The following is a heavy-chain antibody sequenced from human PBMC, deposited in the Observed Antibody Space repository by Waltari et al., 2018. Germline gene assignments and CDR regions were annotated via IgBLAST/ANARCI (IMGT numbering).Heavy chain of an antibody. Sequence: QVQLVESGGGVVQPGGSLRLSCTASGFTFGRNGMHWVRQAPGKGLEWVAFIQFDASGENYTDSVKGRFTISRDNSKNTLHLQMNSLRGDDTAVYYCAKDIGNWGYAFDIWGQGTKVTVSS. CDR3: AKDIGNWGYAFDI. CDR1: GFTFGRNG. V-gene: IGHV3-30*02. D-gene: IGHD7-27*01. CDR2: IQFDASGE. J-gene: IGHJ3*02.